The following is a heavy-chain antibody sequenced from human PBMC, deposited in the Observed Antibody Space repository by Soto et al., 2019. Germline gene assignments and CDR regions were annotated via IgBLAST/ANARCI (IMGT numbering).Heavy chain of an antibody. CDR3: ARARYCSGGSCYRRAFDY. D-gene: IGHD2-15*01. CDR1: GGSFSGYY. J-gene: IGHJ4*02. Sequence: QVQLQQWGAGLLKPSETLSLTCAVYGGSFSGYYWSWIRQPPGKGLEWIGEINHSGSTNYNPSLKSRVTISVDTSKNPFSLKRSSVTAADTAVYYCARARYCSGGSCYRRAFDYWGQGTLVTVSS. CDR2: INHSGST. V-gene: IGHV4-34*01.